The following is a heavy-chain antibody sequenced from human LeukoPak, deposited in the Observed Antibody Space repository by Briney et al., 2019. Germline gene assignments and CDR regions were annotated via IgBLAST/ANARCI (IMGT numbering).Heavy chain of an antibody. V-gene: IGHV4-34*01. CDR3: ARSKWELQAALASYALDI. J-gene: IGHJ3*02. CDR1: GGSFSGYY. CDR2: INHSGGT. Sequence: SETLSLTCAVYGGSFSGYYWSWIRQPPGKGLEWIGEINHSGGTNYNPSLKSRVTISVDTSKNQFSLKLSSVTAANTDVYYCARSKWELQAALASYALDIGGQATMVTVSS. D-gene: IGHD1-26*01.